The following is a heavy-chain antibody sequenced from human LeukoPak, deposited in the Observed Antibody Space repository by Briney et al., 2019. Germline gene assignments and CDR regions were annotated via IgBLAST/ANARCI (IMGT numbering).Heavy chain of an antibody. D-gene: IGHD3-22*01. Sequence: GGSLRLSCAASGFTFGNAWMSWVRQAPGKGLEWVGRIKSKTDGGTTDYAAPVKGRFTISRDDSKNTLYLQMNSLKTEDTAVYYCTTDRKYYYDSSGYLVVDYWGQGTLVTVSS. CDR2: IKSKTDGGTT. CDR3: TTDRKYYYDSSGYLVVDY. CDR1: GFTFGNAW. J-gene: IGHJ4*02. V-gene: IGHV3-15*01.